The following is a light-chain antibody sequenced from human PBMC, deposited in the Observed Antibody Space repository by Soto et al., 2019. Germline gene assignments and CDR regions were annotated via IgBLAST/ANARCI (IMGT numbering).Light chain of an antibody. Sequence: VLTQSPGTLSLSPGDRATLSCRASETISGIYIAWYQQKPGQSPRLVVYGASSRAAGIPNRFSGSGSGTDFTITISRLEPEDFAVYYCHQYGRTFGQGTKVEMK. CDR2: GAS. CDR3: HQYGRT. V-gene: IGKV3-20*01. J-gene: IGKJ1*01. CDR1: ETISGIY.